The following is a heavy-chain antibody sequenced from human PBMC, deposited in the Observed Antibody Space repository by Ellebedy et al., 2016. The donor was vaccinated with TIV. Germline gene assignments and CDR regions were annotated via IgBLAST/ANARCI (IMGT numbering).Heavy chain of an antibody. D-gene: IGHD5-24*01. J-gene: IGHJ3*02. V-gene: IGHV4-4*07. CDR2: IYISGST. CDR1: GGSISSYY. Sequence: GSLRLPXTVSGGSISSYYWSWIRQPAGKGLEWIGRIYISGSTNYNPSFKSRVIMSVDTSKNQFSLNLRSVTAADTAVYYCARDHVEMATILSAFDIWGQGIMVTVSS. CDR3: ARDHVEMATILSAFDI.